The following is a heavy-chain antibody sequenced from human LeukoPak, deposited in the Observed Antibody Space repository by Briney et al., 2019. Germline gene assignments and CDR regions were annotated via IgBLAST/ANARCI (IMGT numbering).Heavy chain of an antibody. CDR3: ARDQEAFDY. J-gene: IGHJ4*02. V-gene: IGHV1-46*01. CDR2: IYPSDGST. Sequence: EASVKVSCKASGYTFTGYYMHWVRQAPGQGLEWMGMIYPSDGSTSYAQKFQGRVTVTRDTSTSTVHMELSGLRSEDTAVYYCARDQEAFDYWGQGTLVTVSS. CDR1: GYTFTGYY.